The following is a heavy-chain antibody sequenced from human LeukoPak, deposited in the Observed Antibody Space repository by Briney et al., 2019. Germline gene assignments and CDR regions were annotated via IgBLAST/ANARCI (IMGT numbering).Heavy chain of an antibody. CDR2: VSGSVGTT. J-gene: IGHJ4*02. Sequence: PGGSLRLSCAASGFPFSSYAMSWVRQAPGRALEWVSAVSGSVGTTYYADSVKGRFTISRDNSKNTLYLQMNSLRAEDTAVYYCAKSDYYDSSGHPSSFEYWGQGTLVTVSS. CDR1: GFPFSSYA. V-gene: IGHV3-23*01. CDR3: AKSDYYDSSGHPSSFEY. D-gene: IGHD3-22*01.